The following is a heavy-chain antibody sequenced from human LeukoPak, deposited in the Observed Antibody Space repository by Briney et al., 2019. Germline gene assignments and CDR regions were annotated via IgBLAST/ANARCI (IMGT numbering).Heavy chain of an antibody. CDR2: VSGSGSSK. Sequence: GGSLRLSCAVSGFTFSDYFMTWIRQAPGKGLEWVSYVSGSGSSKYYADSVKGRFTISRDNAKNSLYLQMNSLRVEDTAVYYCATSQSSVAGIVGDWGQGTLVTVSS. D-gene: IGHD6-19*01. J-gene: IGHJ4*02. CDR3: ATSQSSVAGIVGD. V-gene: IGHV3-11*04. CDR1: GFTFSDYF.